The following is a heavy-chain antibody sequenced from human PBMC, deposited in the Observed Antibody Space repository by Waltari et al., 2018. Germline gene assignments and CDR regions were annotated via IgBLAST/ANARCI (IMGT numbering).Heavy chain of an antibody. CDR3: TRWTFAMGFDP. V-gene: IGHV1-2*02. J-gene: IGHJ5*01. CDR1: GYTFTGYY. Sequence: QVQVVQSGAEVKKPGASVKVSCKTSGYTFTGYYIHWVRQAPGQGLAWMGWINPDTGGTNYGQKCQGRVSMTRDTSISTAYMELSSLKSDDTAIYYCTRWTFAMGFDPWGQGTLVTVSS. CDR2: INPDTGGT.